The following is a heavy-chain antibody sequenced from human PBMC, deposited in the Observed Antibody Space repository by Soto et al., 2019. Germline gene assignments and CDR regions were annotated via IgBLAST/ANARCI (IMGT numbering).Heavy chain of an antibody. V-gene: IGHV1-69*10. Sequence: GASVKVSCKDSGGTLSSYAITWVRLAPGQGLEWMGGIIPIFNIPDYAQKFQGRVSITADKATSTAYMELSNPRPEDTAIYYCAKARGYGSGRNNHYYGMDVWGQGTTVTVSS. CDR3: AKARGYGSGRNNHYYGMDV. J-gene: IGHJ6*02. D-gene: IGHD3-10*01. CDR2: IIPIFNIP. CDR1: GGTLSSYA.